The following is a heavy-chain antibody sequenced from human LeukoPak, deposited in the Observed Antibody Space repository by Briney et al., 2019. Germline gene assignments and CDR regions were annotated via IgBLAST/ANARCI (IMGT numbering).Heavy chain of an antibody. D-gene: IGHD6-6*01. Sequence: GASVKVSCKASGGTFSSYAISWVRQAPGQGLEWMGGIIPIIGTANYAQKFQGRVTITTDESTSTAYMELSSLRSEDTAVYYCARDMYSSSSRARIGDAFDIWGQGTMVTVSS. V-gene: IGHV1-69*05. J-gene: IGHJ3*02. CDR3: ARDMYSSSSRARIGDAFDI. CDR2: IIPIIGTA. CDR1: GGTFSSYA.